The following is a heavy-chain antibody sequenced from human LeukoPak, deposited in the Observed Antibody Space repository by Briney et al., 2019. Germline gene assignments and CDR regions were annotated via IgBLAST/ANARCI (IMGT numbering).Heavy chain of an antibody. CDR2: IYSGGST. CDR1: GFTVSNAW. CDR3: ARDEDDY. Sequence: GGSLRLSCAASGFTVSNAWMSWVRQAPGKGLEWVSVIYSGGSTYYADSVKGRFTISRDNSKNTLYLQMNSLRAEDTAVYYCARDEDDYWGQGTLVTVSS. J-gene: IGHJ4*02. V-gene: IGHV3-53*01.